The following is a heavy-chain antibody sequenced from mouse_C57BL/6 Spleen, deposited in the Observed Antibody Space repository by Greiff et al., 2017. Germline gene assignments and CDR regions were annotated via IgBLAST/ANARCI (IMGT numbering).Heavy chain of an antibody. V-gene: IGHV5-16*01. CDR1: GFTFSDYY. Sequence: EVMLVESEGGLVQPGSSMKLSCTASGFTFSDYYMAWVRQVPEKGLEWVANINYDGSSTYYLDSLKSRFIISRDNAKNILYLQMSSLKSEDTATYYCARERAWDYAMDYWGQGTSVTVSS. J-gene: IGHJ4*01. D-gene: IGHD3-3*01. CDR2: INYDGSST. CDR3: ARERAWDYAMDY.